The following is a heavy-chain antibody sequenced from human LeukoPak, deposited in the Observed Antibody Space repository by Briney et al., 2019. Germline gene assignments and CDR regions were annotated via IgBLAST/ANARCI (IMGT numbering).Heavy chain of an antibody. CDR2: TNGDGSDT. CDR3: VRDGEYSHGIDFDY. CDR1: GFTLSNSW. D-gene: IGHD5-18*01. J-gene: IGHJ4*02. Sequence: GGSLRLSCAASGFTLSNSWMHWVRQAPGKGLVWVSRTNGDGSDTSYADSVKGRFTISRDSATNTLYLQMNSLRAEDTAIYSCVRDGEYSHGIDFDYWGQGTLVTVSP. V-gene: IGHV3-74*01.